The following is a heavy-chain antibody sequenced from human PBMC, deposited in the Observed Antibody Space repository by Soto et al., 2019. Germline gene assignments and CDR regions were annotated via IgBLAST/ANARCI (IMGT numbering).Heavy chain of an antibody. V-gene: IGHV3-66*01. CDR2: IYSTGNT. Sequence: PGGSLRLSCAASGVTVSNNYMTWVRQAPGKGLELVPSIYSTGNTFYADSVKGRFTISRDNSKNTLYLQMNSLRVEDTAVYYCARNVPVTTLGYWGQGTLVTVSS. D-gene: IGHD4-17*01. J-gene: IGHJ4*02. CDR1: GVTVSNNY. CDR3: ARNVPVTTLGY.